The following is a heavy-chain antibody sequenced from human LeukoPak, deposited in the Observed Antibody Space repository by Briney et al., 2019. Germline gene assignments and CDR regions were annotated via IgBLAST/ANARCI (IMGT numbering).Heavy chain of an antibody. CDR3: ARGPDSSGYYFSRAEYFQH. Sequence: SETLSLTCAVYGGSFSGYYWSWIRQPPGKGLEWIGEINHSGSTNYNPSLKSRVTISADTSKNQFSLKLSSVTAADTAVYYCARGPDSSGYYFSRAEYFQHWGQGALVTASS. D-gene: IGHD3-22*01. CDR2: INHSGST. CDR1: GGSFSGYY. V-gene: IGHV4-34*01. J-gene: IGHJ1*01.